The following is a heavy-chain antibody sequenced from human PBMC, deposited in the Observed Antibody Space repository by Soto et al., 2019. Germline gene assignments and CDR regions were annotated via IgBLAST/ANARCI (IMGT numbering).Heavy chain of an antibody. CDR2: IIPIFGTA. V-gene: IGHV1-69*13. CDR1: GGTFSSYA. D-gene: IGHD6-19*01. J-gene: IGHJ1*01. Sequence: APVKVSCKASGGTFSSYAISWGRQAPGQGLEWMGGIIPIFGTANYAQKFQGRVTITADESTSTAYMELSSLRSEDTAVYYCAREDSSGWRAHWGQGTLVTVSS. CDR3: AREDSSGWRAH.